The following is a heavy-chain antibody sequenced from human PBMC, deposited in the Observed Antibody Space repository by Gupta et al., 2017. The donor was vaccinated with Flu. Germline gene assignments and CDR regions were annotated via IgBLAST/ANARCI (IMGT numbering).Heavy chain of an antibody. D-gene: IGHD2/OR15-2a*01. CDR2: VGYSGNT. V-gene: IGHV4-39*01. Sequence: QLQLQESGPGLVKPSETLSLLCPVSGGSISDTSYYWGWIRQPPGKGLEWIGNVGYSGNTFYNPSLKSRVTISVDTSKTQFSLTLSSVTAADTAVYYCARRITYGKTFDYWGQGSLVTVSS. CDR3: ARRITYGKTFDY. J-gene: IGHJ4*02. CDR1: GGSISDTSYY.